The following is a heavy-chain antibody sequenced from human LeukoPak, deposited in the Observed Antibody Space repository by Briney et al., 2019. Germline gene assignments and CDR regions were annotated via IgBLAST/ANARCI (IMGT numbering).Heavy chain of an antibody. CDR2: IIPIFGIA. V-gene: IGHV1-69*04. D-gene: IGHD3-22*01. CDR3: ARALGHYYDSSGYPSYWYFDL. J-gene: IGHJ2*01. Sequence: SVKVSCKASGGTFSSYAISWVRQAPGQGLEWMGRIIPIFGIANYAQKFQGRVTITADKSTSTAYMELSSLRSEDTAVYYCARALGHYYDSSGYPSYWYFDLWGRGALVTVSS. CDR1: GGTFSSYA.